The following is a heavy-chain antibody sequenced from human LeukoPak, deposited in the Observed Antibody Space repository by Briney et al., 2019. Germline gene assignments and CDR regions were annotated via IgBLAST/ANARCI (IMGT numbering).Heavy chain of an antibody. J-gene: IGHJ4*02. CDR1: GGSISSGGYY. Sequence: PSETLSLTCTVSGGSISSGGYYWSWIRQHPGKGLEWIGYIYYSGSTYYNPSLKSRVTISVDTSKNQFSLKLSSVTAADTAVYYCARVDDSSGLDYWGQGTLVTVSS. CDR3: ARVDDSSGLDY. V-gene: IGHV4-31*03. D-gene: IGHD3-22*01. CDR2: IYYSGST.